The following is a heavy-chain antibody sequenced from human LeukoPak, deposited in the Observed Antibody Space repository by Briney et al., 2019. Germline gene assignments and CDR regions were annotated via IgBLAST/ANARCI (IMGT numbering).Heavy chain of an antibody. Sequence: GGSLRLSCAASGFTFSSYAMNWVRQAPGKGLEWVSAISGSGGSTYYADSVKGRFTISRDNSKNTLYLQMNSLRAEDTAVYYCAKDYGPTDFWSGYAQPGAADYWGQGTLVTVSS. CDR2: ISGSGGST. CDR3: AKDYGPTDFWSGYAQPGAADY. J-gene: IGHJ4*02. V-gene: IGHV3-23*01. D-gene: IGHD3-3*01. CDR1: GFTFSSYA.